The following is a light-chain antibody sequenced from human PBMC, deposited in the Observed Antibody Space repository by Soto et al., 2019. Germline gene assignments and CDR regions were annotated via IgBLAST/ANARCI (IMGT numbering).Light chain of an antibody. Sequence: DIQMTQSPSSLSASVGDRVTITCRASQVISNYLAWYQQKPGKVPKLLIYAASTLQSGVPSRFSGSGSGTDFTLTISSLQPEDVATYYCQKYNSAPPGFTFGPGTKVDIK. CDR1: QVISNY. CDR3: QKYNSAPPGFT. CDR2: AAS. J-gene: IGKJ3*01. V-gene: IGKV1-27*01.